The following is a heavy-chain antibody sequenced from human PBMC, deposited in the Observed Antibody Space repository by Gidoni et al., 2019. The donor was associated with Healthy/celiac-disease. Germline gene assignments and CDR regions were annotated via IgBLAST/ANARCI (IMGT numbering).Heavy chain of an antibody. J-gene: IGHJ6*02. V-gene: IGHV3-7*03. D-gene: IGHD2-2*01. CDR1: GFTFSSYW. CDR2: IKQDGSEK. CDR3: ARDARLGYCSSTSCYYYYGMDV. Sequence: EVQLVESGGGLVQPGGSLRLSCAASGFTFSSYWMSWVRQAPGKGLEWVANIKQDGSEKYYVDSVKGRFTISRDNAKNSLYLQMNSLRAEDTAVYYCARDARLGYCSSTSCYYYYGMDVWGQGTTVTVSS.